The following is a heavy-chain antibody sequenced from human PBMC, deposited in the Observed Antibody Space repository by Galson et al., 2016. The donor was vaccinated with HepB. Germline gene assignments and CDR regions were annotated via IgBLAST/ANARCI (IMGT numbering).Heavy chain of an antibody. CDR2: ISYDASKK. J-gene: IGHJ5*02. Sequence: SLRLSCAASGFTFGSYGMHWVRQAPGKGLEWVAVISYDASKKHYADSVKGRFTISRDKSKDTASGMVHMELSSLRSEDTAVYYCATAPGRSVVRWIGLRRKEEWDKYSPIKWFDPWGQGTPVTVSS. CDR3: ATAPGRSVVRWIGLRRKEEWDKYSPIKWFDP. D-gene: IGHD1-26*01. V-gene: IGHV3-30*03. CDR1: GFTFGSYG.